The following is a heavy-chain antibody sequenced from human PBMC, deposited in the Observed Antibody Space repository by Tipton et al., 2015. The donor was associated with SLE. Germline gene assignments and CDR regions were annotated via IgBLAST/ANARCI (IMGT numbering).Heavy chain of an antibody. CDR1: GRSLSSHY. D-gene: IGHD6-13*01. Sequence: TLSLTCTVSGRSLSSHYWRWIRRPPGKALEWIAYINYSGSTNYNPSLKSRVTMSVDTSKNQFSLKLSSVTAAYTAVYYCARRRGSSWYEDYFDYWGQGTLVTVSS. CDR3: ARRRGSSWYEDYFDY. V-gene: IGHV4-59*11. J-gene: IGHJ4*02. CDR2: INYSGST.